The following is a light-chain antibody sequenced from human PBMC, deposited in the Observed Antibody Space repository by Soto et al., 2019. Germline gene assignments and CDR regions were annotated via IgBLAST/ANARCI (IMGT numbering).Light chain of an antibody. J-gene: IGLJ1*01. Sequence: QSVLTLPPSVSAAPGQKVTISCSGSSSNIGGNSVSWYQQLPGTAPKLLTYDDNKRPSGIPDRFSGSKSGTSATLGITGFQTGDEADYYCGSWDSSLSAYVFGTGTKVTVL. CDR2: DDN. V-gene: IGLV1-51*01. CDR1: SSNIGGNS. CDR3: GSWDSSLSAYV.